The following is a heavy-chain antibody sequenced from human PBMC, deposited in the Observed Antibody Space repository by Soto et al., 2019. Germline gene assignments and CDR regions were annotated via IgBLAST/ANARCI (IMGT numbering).Heavy chain of an antibody. CDR2: ISNSSSYT. CDR3: ARKKGIAAAGTQDYFDY. Sequence: PGASLRLSFAASGFTFSDYYMSWIRQAPGEGLEWVSYISNSSSYTNYADSVKGRFTISRDNAKNSLYLQMNSLRAEDTAVYYCARKKGIAAAGTQDYFDYWGQGTLVTVSS. V-gene: IGHV3-11*03. CDR1: GFTFSDYY. J-gene: IGHJ4*02. D-gene: IGHD6-13*01.